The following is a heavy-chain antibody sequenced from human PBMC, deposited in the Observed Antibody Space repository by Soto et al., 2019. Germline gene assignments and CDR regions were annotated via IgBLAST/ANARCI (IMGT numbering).Heavy chain of an antibody. D-gene: IGHD1-26*01. J-gene: IGHJ4*02. CDR3: ATSGSYYYSYYFDY. V-gene: IGHV3-30*03. Sequence: GGSLRLSCAASGFTFSSYGMHWVRQAPGKGLEWVAVISYDGSNKYYADSVKGRFTISRDNSKNTLYLQMNRLRAEDTAVYYCATSGSYYYSYYFDYWGQGTLVTVSS. CDR2: ISYDGSNK. CDR1: GFTFSSYG.